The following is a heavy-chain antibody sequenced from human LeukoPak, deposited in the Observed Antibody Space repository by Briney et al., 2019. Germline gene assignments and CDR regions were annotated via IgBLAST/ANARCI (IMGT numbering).Heavy chain of an antibody. CDR2: INGDGSGT. D-gene: IGHD7-27*01. Sequence: AGGSLRLSCAASGFTFSGYWMHWVRHAPGKGLVWVSRINGDGSGTNYADSVKGRFTISRDNAKNTLYLQMNSLRAEDTALYYCARKFLTGRLIDYWGQGTLVTVSS. V-gene: IGHV3-74*01. CDR3: ARKFLTGRLIDY. CDR1: GFTFSGYW. J-gene: IGHJ4*02.